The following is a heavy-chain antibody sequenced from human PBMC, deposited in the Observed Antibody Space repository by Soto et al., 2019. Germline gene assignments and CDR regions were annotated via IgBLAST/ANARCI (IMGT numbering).Heavy chain of an antibody. CDR2: IYYSGST. V-gene: IGHV4-59*08. J-gene: IGHJ6*02. CDR3: ARHYTTNYYYYGMDV. D-gene: IGHD4-17*01. Sequence: SETLSLTCTVSGGSISSYYWSWIRQPPGKGLEWIGYIYYSGSTNYNPSLKSRVTISEDTSKNQFSLKLSSGTAADTAVYYCARHYTTNYYYYGMDVWGQGTTVTVSS. CDR1: GGSISSYY.